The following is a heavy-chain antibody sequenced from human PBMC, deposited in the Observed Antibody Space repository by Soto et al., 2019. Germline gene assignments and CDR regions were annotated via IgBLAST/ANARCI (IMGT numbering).Heavy chain of an antibody. D-gene: IGHD3-10*01. V-gene: IGHV4-59*01. J-gene: IGHJ5*02. CDR2: IYYSGST. Sequence: QVQLQESGPGLVKPSETLSLTCTVSGGSISSYYWSWIRQPPGKGLEWIGYIYYSGSTNYNPSLKSRVTISVDTSKNQFSLKLSSVTAADTAVYYCARDISRVFDPWGQGTLVTVSS. CDR3: ARDISRVFDP. CDR1: GGSISSYY.